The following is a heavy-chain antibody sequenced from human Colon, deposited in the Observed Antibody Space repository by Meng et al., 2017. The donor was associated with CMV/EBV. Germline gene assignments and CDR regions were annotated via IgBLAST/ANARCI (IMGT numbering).Heavy chain of an antibody. CDR2: IQYDGSNK. Sequence: QGRREGAGGGVVQSGGSLRLSCGASGFTFRSYGMHWVRQAPGKGLEWVAFIQYDGSNKYYADSVKGRFTISRDNSKNTLSLEMNSLRPEDTAVYYCVKEGSSGHTFEYWGQGTLVTVSS. D-gene: IGHD6-19*01. V-gene: IGHV3-30*02. CDR1: GFTFRSYG. J-gene: IGHJ4*02. CDR3: VKEGSSGHTFEY.